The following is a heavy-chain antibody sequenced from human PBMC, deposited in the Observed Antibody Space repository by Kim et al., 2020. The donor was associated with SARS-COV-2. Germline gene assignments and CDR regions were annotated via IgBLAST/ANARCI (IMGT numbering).Heavy chain of an antibody. V-gene: IGHV3-7*01. Sequence: GGSLRLSCAASGFTFSSYWMSWVRQAPGKGLEWVANIKQDGSEKYYVDSVKGRFTISRDNAKNSLYLQMNSLRAEDTAVYYCARDKESPPWRWFGEGYFDYWGQGTLVTVSS. CDR3: ARDKESPPWRWFGEGYFDY. J-gene: IGHJ4*02. D-gene: IGHD3-10*01. CDR1: GFTFSSYW. CDR2: IKQDGSEK.